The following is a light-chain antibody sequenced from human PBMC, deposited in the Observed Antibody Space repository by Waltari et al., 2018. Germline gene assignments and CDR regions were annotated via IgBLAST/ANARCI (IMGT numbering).Light chain of an antibody. CDR1: QSISSY. J-gene: IGKJ4*01. CDR3: QQSYSTPLL. V-gene: IGKV1-39*01. CDR2: AAS. Sequence: DIQMTQSPSSLSASVGDRVTITCRASQSISSYLNWYQQKPGKAPKLLIYAASSLQSGVPSRFSGSGSGRDFTLTISSLQPEDFATYYCQQSYSTPLLFGGGTKVEIK.